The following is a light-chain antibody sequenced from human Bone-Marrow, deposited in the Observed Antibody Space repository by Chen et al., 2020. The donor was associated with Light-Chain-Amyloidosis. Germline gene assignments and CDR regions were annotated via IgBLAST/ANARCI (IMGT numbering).Light chain of an antibody. J-gene: IGKJ4*01. CDR3: HQYYRYLT. CDR2: MAS. V-gene: IGKV1-5*03. Sequence: GDRVTITCRASQNIINTLAWYQQKPGEAPKLLIYMASTLESGVPSRFSGSVSGTEFTLTISSLQPDDFATYYCHQYYRYLTFGGGTKVEIK. CDR1: QNIINT.